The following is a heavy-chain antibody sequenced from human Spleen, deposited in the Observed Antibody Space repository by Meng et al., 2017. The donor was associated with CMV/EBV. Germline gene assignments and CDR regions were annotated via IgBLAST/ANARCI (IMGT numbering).Heavy chain of an antibody. CDR3: ARDFIGVRPDYYYNGMDV. Sequence: GGSLRLSCAASGFTFSSYTMNWVRQAPGKGLEWVSYISNSGSAKYYADSLRGRFTISRDNAKNSLYLQMNSLRAEDTAVYYCARDFIGVRPDYYYNGMDVWGQGTTVTVSS. CDR1: GFTFSSYT. V-gene: IGHV3-48*04. CDR2: ISNSGSAK. J-gene: IGHJ6*02. D-gene: IGHD6-6*01.